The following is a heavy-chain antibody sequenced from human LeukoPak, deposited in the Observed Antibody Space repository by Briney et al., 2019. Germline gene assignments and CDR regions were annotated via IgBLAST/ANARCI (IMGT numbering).Heavy chain of an antibody. J-gene: IGHJ4*02. D-gene: IGHD3-10*01. CDR3: ARDVPFGESCDY. CDR1: GFTFSSYW. V-gene: IGHV3-7*04. Sequence: GGSLRLSCAASGFTFSSYWMSWVCQAPGKGLEWVANIKQDESEKYYVHSVEGRLTISRDNAKNSLYLQMNSLRAEDTGVYYCARDVPFGESCDYWGQGTLVSVSS. CDR2: IKQDESEK.